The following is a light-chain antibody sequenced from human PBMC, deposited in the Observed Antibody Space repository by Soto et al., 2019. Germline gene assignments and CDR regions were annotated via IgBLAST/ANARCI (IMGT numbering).Light chain of an antibody. Sequence: QSVLTQPASVSGSPGQSITISCTGTSSDVGSYNLVSWYQQHPGKAPKLMIYEGSKRPSGVSNRFSGSKSGNTASLPISGLQAEDEADYYCCSYAGSSTLVVFGGGTKLTVL. CDR3: CSYAGSSTLVV. J-gene: IGLJ2*01. V-gene: IGLV2-23*01. CDR2: EGS. CDR1: SSDVGSYNL.